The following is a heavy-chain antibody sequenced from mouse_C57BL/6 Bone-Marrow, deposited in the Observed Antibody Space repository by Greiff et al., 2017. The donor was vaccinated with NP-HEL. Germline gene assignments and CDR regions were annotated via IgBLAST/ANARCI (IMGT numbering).Heavy chain of an antibody. D-gene: IGHD4-1*01. CDR3: ARLGNWDREFAY. J-gene: IGHJ3*01. Sequence: VQLQQPGAELVMPGASVKLSCKASGYTFTSYWMHWVKQRPGQGLEWIGESDPSDSYTNYNQKFKGKSTLTVDKSSSTAYMQLSSLTSEDSAVYYCARLGNWDREFAYWGQGTLVTVSA. V-gene: IGHV1-69*01. CDR1: GYTFTSYW. CDR2: SDPSDSYT.